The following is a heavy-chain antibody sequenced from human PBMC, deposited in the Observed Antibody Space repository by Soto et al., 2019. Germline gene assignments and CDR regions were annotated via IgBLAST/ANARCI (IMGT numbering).Heavy chain of an antibody. J-gene: IGHJ6*02. V-gene: IGHV3-9*01. D-gene: IGHD3-22*01. CDR2: ISWNSGSI. CDR3: AKDINSGSGYYPCYGMDV. CDR1: RFTFDDYA. Sequence: EVQLVESGGGLVQPGRSLRLSCAARRFTFDDYAMQWVRQAPGKGLEWVSGISWNSGSIGYADSVKGRFTISRDNAKNSLYLQMNSLRAEDTALYACAKDINSGSGYYPCYGMDVWGQGTTVTVSS.